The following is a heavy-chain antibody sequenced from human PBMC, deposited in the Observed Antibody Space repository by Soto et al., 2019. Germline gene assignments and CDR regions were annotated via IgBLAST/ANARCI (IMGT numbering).Heavy chain of an antibody. CDR2: ISYDGSNK. J-gene: IGHJ4*02. D-gene: IGHD1-26*01. V-gene: IGHV3-30*18. Sequence: QVQLVESGGGVVQPGRSLRLSCAASGFTFSSYGMHWVRQAPGKGLVWVAVISYDGSNKYYADSVKGRFTISRDNSKNTLYLQMNGLRAEDTAVYYCAKDKGIVGATPHYWGQGTLVTVSS. CDR1: GFTFSSYG. CDR3: AKDKGIVGATPHY.